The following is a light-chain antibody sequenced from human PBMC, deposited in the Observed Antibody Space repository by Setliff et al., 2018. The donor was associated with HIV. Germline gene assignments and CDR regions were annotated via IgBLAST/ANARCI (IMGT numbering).Light chain of an antibody. J-gene: IGLJ1*01. Sequence: QSALTQPASVSGSPGQSITISCTGTSGDVGRYNLVSWYQQQPGKPPKLMIYQASKRPSGVSNRFSGSKSGNTASLTISGLQAEDEGDYYCCSNTGSNTYVFGTGTKVTVL. CDR2: QAS. V-gene: IGLV2-23*01. CDR1: SGDVGRYNL. CDR3: CSNTGSNTYV.